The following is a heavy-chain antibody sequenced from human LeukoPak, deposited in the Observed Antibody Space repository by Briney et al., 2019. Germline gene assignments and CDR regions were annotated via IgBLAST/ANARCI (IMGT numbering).Heavy chain of an antibody. V-gene: IGHV4-4*07. CDR2: IYTSGST. Sequence: SETLSLTCAVSGYSISSSYYWSWIRQPAGKGLEWIGRIYTSGSTNYNPSLKSRVTMSVDTSKNQFSLKLSSVTAADTAVYYCATGYYYDSSGYYYEDYWGQGTLVTVSS. D-gene: IGHD3-22*01. CDR1: GYSISSSYY. CDR3: ATGYYYDSSGYYYEDY. J-gene: IGHJ4*02.